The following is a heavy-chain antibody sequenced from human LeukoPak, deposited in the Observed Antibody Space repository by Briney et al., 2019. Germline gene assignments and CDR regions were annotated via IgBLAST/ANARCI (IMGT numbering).Heavy chain of an antibody. V-gene: IGHV4-30-2*01. CDR1: GGSISSGGYY. Sequence: PSQTLSLTCTVSGGSISSGGYYWSWIRQPPGKGLEWIGYIYHSGSTYYNPSLKSRVTISVDRSKNQFSLKLSSVTAADTAVYYCASLGGSHYDSSGYYGTLINWGQGTLVTVSS. D-gene: IGHD3-22*01. CDR2: IYHSGST. J-gene: IGHJ4*02. CDR3: ASLGGSHYDSSGYYGTLIN.